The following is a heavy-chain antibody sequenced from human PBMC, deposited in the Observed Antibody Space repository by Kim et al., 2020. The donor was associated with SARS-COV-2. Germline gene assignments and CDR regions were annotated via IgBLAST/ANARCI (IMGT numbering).Heavy chain of an antibody. J-gene: IGHJ4*02. CDR1: GFTFSGYS. D-gene: IGHD3-22*01. V-gene: IGHV3-21*01. CDR3: ARDRGALYDSSGYYHFDY. Sequence: GGSLRLSCAASGFTFSGYSMNWVRQAPGKGLEWVSSISSSSSYIYYADSVKGRFTISRDNAKNSLYLQMNSLRAEDTAVYYCARDRGALYDSSGYYHFDYWGQGTLVTVSS. CDR2: ISSSSSYI.